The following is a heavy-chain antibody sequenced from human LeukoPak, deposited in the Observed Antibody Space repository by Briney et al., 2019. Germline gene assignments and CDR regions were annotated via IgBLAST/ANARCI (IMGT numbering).Heavy chain of an antibody. J-gene: IGHJ6*03. CDR1: GFSFDDYS. V-gene: IGHV3-43*01. CDR3: ARAGPMTTVVTRSKIWEDYYYYYMDV. CDR2: ISWDGGST. Sequence: GGSLRLSCAASGFSFDDYSMHWVRQAPGKGLEWVSLISWDGGSTYYADSVKGRFTISRDSSKNSLYLQMNSLRAEDTALYHCARAGPMTTVVTRSKIWEDYYYYYMDVWGKGTTVTISS. D-gene: IGHD4-23*01.